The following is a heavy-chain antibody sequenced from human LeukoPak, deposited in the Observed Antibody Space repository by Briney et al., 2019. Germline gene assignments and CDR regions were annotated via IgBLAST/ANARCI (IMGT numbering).Heavy chain of an antibody. CDR3: ARDGKVGATHSWVYFDY. J-gene: IGHJ4*02. CDR2: ISYDGSNK. D-gene: IGHD1-26*01. CDR1: GFTFSSYA. Sequence: PGGSLRLSCAASGFTFSSYAMHWVRQAPGKGLEWVAVISYDGSNKYYADSVKGRFTISRDNSKNTLYLQMNSLRAGDTAVYYCARDGKVGATHSWVYFDYWGQGTLVTVSS. V-gene: IGHV3-30*04.